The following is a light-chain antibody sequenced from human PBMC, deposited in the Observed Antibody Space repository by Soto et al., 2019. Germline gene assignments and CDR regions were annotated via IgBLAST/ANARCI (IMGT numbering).Light chain of an antibody. V-gene: IGKV1-27*01. Sequence: DIQMTQSPSSLSASVGDRVTITCRASQGISNFLAWYQQKPGKVPKLLISAASTLQSGVPSRFSGSGSGTDFTHTITRLQPEDVATYYCQKYSSVITFGQGTRLEIK. CDR3: QKYSSVIT. J-gene: IGKJ5*01. CDR2: AAS. CDR1: QGISNF.